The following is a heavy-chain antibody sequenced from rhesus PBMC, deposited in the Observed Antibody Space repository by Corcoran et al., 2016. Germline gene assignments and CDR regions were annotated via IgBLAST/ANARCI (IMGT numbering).Heavy chain of an antibody. J-gene: IGHJ6*01. CDR3: ARGLERRYYYGLDS. CDR2: IIPLVGIT. Sequence: QVQLVQSGAEVKKPGASVKVSCKASGFTFGSYAISWVRQAPGKGLEWMGMIIPLVGITKYAEKAQGRVTITTDTSTSKAYMELSGLRSEDTAVYYCARGLERRYYYGLDSWGQGVVVTVSS. D-gene: IGHD1-7*02. CDR1: GFTFGSYA. V-gene: IGHV1-198*02.